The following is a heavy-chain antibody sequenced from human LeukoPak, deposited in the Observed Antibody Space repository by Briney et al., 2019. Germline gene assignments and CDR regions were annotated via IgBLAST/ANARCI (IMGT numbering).Heavy chain of an antibody. CDR1: GGTFSSYA. CDR3: ARGGGDGYNYRFDY. V-gene: IGHV1-69*04. Sequence: SVKVSCKASGGTFSSYAISWVRQAPGQGLEWMGRIIPIFGITNYAQKFQGRVTITADKSTSTAYMELSSLRSKDTAVYYCARGGGDGYNYRFDYWGQGTLVTVSS. D-gene: IGHD5-24*01. CDR2: IIPIFGIT. J-gene: IGHJ4*02.